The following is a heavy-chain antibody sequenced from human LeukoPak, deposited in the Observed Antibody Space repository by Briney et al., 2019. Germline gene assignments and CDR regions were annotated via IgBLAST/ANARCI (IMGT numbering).Heavy chain of an antibody. D-gene: IGHD3-9*01. CDR1: GFTFSSYA. V-gene: IGHV3-23*01. CDR3: AKGGNYGILTGYCDY. CDR2: ISGSGGST. J-gene: IGHJ4*02. Sequence: PGGSLRLSCAASGFTFSSYAMSWVRQAPGKGLEWVSGISGSGGSTYYADSVKGRFTISRDNSKNTLYLQMNRLRVEDTAVYYCAKGGNYGILTGYCDYWGQGTLVTVSS.